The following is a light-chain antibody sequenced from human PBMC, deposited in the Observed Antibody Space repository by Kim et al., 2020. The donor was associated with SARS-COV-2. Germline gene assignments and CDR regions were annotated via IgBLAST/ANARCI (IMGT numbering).Light chain of an antibody. Sequence: SITISCTGTSSDVDGYTYVSWYQQHPGKAPRLMIYDVSNRPSGVSNRFSGSKSGSTASLTISGLQAEDEADYYCSSYTSSSTLNVVFGGGTQLTVL. V-gene: IGLV2-14*03. J-gene: IGLJ2*01. CDR1: SSDVDGYTY. CDR2: DVS. CDR3: SSYTSSSTLNVV.